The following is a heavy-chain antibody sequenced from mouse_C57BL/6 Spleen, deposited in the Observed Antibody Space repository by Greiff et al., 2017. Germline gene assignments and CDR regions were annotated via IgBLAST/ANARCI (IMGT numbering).Heavy chain of an antibody. J-gene: IGHJ4*01. Sequence: EVMLVESGGGLVKPGGSLKLSCAASGFTFSDYGMHWVRQAPEKGLEWVAYISSGSSTIYYADTVKGRFTISRDNAKNTLFLQMTSLRSEDTAMYYCARPKSSYDYYAMDYWGQGTSVTVSS. V-gene: IGHV5-17*01. CDR2: ISSGSSTI. CDR1: GFTFSDYG. D-gene: IGHD1-1*01. CDR3: ARPKSSYDYYAMDY.